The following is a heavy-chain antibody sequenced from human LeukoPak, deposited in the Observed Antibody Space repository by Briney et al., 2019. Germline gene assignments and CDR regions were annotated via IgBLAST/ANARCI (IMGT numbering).Heavy chain of an antibody. D-gene: IGHD5-18*01. V-gene: IGHV1-3*01. CDR3: AREGYSYGFPDY. Sequence: KFQGRVTITRDTSASTAYMELGSLRSEDTAVYYCAREGYSYGFPDYWGQGTLVTVSS. J-gene: IGHJ4*02.